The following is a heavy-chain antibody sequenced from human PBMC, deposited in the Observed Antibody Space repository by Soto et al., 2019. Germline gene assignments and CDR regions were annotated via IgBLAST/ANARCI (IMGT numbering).Heavy chain of an antibody. CDR3: ARDLLAANY. D-gene: IGHD2-15*01. Sequence: QVQLVQSGAEVKKPGASVKLSCKASGYTFTSSYVHWVRQAPGQGLEWVAIINPNGGSTNYAQEFQGRVTVTRDTSTSTVFMELSSLHSDDTAVYYCARDLLAANYWGQGTLVTLSS. V-gene: IGHV1-46*01. CDR1: GYTFTSSY. CDR2: INPNGGST. J-gene: IGHJ4*02.